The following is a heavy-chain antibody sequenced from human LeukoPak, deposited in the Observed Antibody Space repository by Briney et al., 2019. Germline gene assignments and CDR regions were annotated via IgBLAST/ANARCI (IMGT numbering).Heavy chain of an antibody. CDR2: IYYNGNT. J-gene: IGHJ5*02. V-gene: IGHV4-59*01. D-gene: IGHD4/OR15-4a*01. CDR3: VRGPYGASISNWFDP. CDR1: SDSITGYS. Sequence: PSETLSLTCSDSSDSITGYSWSWIRQTPGKGLGWIDYIYYNGNTHYNPSLNSRLSISVDTPNNQFSLNLRSVTAADTAVYYCVRGPYGASISNWFDPWGQGLLVTVSS.